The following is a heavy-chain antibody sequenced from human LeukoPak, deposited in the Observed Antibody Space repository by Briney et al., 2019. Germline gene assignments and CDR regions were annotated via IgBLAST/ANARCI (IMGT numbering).Heavy chain of an antibody. V-gene: IGHV4-59*01. CDR3: ARAGGIRGSALDLDN. CDR1: GGSISSYS. Sequence: SETLSLTCTVSGGSISSYSWSWIRRPPGKGVEWIGYILYSGSTNYNPSLKSRVTISLDTSKNQFSLKLNSVTAADTAVYYCARAGGIRGSALDLDNWGQGTLVTVSS. J-gene: IGHJ4*02. D-gene: IGHD3-10*01. CDR2: ILYSGST.